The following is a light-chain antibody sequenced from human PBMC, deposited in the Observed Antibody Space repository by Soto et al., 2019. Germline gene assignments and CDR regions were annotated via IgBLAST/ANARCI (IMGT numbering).Light chain of an antibody. J-gene: IGKJ1*01. CDR2: SAS. CDR3: QQSYSTPRT. CDR1: QSISSY. Sequence: DIQMSQSPSSLSATVGDRVTMTCRASQSISSYLNWYQQKPGKAPKLLNYSASSLQSGVPSRFSGSGSGTDFTLTISSLQPEDFATYYCQQSYSTPRTFGQGAEV. V-gene: IGKV1-39*01.